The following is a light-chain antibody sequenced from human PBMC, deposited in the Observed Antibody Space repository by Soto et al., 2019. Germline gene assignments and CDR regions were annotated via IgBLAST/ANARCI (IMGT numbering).Light chain of an antibody. CDR3: QQYNNWAT. Sequence: EIVMTQSPATLSVSPGERATLSCRASQSVSSNLAWYQQKPGQAPRLLIYGASTRATGIPARFSGSGSGTEFTLTFSSLQSEDFAVYYCQQYNNWATFGGGTKVDIK. V-gene: IGKV3-15*01. J-gene: IGKJ4*01. CDR1: QSVSSN. CDR2: GAS.